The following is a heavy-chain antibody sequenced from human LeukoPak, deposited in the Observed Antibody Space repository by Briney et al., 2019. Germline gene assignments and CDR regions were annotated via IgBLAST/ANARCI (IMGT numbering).Heavy chain of an antibody. D-gene: IGHD3-16*01. J-gene: IGHJ4*02. V-gene: IGHV3-30*02. Sequence: PGGSLRLSCAASGFTFSSYAMHWVRQAPAKGLEWVAFIHSDGSNKHYADSVKGRFTISRENSKNTLYLQMNSLRAEDTAVYYCARGRNFDYWGQGTLVTVSS. CDR1: GFTFSSYA. CDR3: ARGRNFDY. CDR2: IHSDGSNK.